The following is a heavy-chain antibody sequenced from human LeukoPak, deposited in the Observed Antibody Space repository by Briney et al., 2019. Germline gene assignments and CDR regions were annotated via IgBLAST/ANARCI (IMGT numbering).Heavy chain of an antibody. CDR1: GFTFSSYA. J-gene: IGHJ5*02. V-gene: IGHV3-23*05. Sequence: GGSLRLSCAASGFTFSSYAMSWVRQAPGKGLEWVSSINYSGGSTFYADSVKGRFTISRDNSDNTLYLQMNSLRAEDTAVYYCAQRPRSDWAWGQGALVIVSS. CDR2: INYSGGST. D-gene: IGHD2-21*02. CDR3: AQRPRSDWA.